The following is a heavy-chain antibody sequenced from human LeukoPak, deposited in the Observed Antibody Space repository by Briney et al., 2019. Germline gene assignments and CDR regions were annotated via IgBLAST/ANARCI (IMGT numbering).Heavy chain of an antibody. J-gene: IGHJ3*02. D-gene: IGHD4-11*01. CDR1: GFTFSSYG. CDR2: ISYAGTNK. CDR3: SRGQHRVTYSDDGFDI. V-gene: IGHV3-30*19. Sequence: GGSLRLSCAASGFTFSSYGMHWVRQAPGKGLEWVAVISYAGTNKYYADSVKGRFTISRDNSKNTLFLQMNSLRPEDTAVYYCSRGQHRVTYSDDGFDIWGQGTMVTVSS.